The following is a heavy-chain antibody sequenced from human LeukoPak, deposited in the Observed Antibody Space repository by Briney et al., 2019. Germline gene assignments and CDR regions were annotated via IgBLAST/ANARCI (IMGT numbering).Heavy chain of an antibody. CDR1: GFTFSSYS. J-gene: IGHJ4*02. CDR3: ARDRIAVAFDY. CDR2: ISSSSSYI. D-gene: IGHD6-19*01. Sequence: GGSLRLSCAASGFTFSSYSMNWVRQAPGKGLEWVSSISSSSSYIYYADSVKGRFTISRDNAKNSLYLQMNSLRAEDPAVYYCARDRIAVAFDYWGQGTLVTVSS. V-gene: IGHV3-21*01.